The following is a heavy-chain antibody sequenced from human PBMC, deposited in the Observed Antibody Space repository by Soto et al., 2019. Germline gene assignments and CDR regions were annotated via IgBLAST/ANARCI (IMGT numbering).Heavy chain of an antibody. Sequence: SETLSLTCTVSGGSISSSNYYWGWIREPPGKGLEWIGCIYYSGSTYYNPSLKSRVTISVDRSKNQFSLRLNSVTAADTAVYYCARDLWGYCGTDCYPLDVWGQGTTVTVSS. CDR1: GGSISSSNYY. D-gene: IGHD2-21*02. V-gene: IGHV4-39*07. CDR2: IYYSGST. J-gene: IGHJ6*02. CDR3: ARDLWGYCGTDCYPLDV.